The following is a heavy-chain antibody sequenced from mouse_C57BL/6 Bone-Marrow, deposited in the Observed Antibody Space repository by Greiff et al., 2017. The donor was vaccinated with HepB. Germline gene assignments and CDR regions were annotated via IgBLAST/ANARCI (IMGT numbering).Heavy chain of an antibody. V-gene: IGHV3-6*01. D-gene: IGHD3-2*02. CDR1: GYSITSGYY. CDR2: ISYDGSN. J-gene: IGHJ3*01. Sequence: EVQRVESGPGLVKPSQSLSLTCSVTGYSITSGYYWNWIRQFPGNKLEWMGYISYDGSNNYNPSLKNRISITRDTSKNQFFLKLNSVTTEDTATYYCAREQLRLQGFAYWGQGTLVTVSA. CDR3: AREQLRLQGFAY.